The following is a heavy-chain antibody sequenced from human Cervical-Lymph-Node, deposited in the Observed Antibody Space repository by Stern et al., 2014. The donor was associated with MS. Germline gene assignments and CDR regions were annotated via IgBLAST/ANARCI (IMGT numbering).Heavy chain of an antibody. Sequence: QLVESGGGLVQPGRSLRLSCAASGFTFDDYAMHWVRQAPGKGLEWVSGISWNSGSIGYADSVKVRFTISRDNAKNSLYLQMNSLRAEDTALYYCAKGPVVDYGMDVWGQGTTVTVSS. CDR3: AKGPVVDYGMDV. CDR2: ISWNSGSI. V-gene: IGHV3-9*01. D-gene: IGHD2-2*01. J-gene: IGHJ6*02. CDR1: GFTFDDYA.